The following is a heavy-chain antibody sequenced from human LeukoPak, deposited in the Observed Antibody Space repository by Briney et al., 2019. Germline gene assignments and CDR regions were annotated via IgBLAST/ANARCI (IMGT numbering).Heavy chain of an antibody. D-gene: IGHD1-26*01. V-gene: IGHV3-23*01. CDR1: GFTFSSYT. CDR3: ANLGIVGATPTFDY. CDR2: ISGSGGST. J-gene: IGHJ4*02. Sequence: PGGSLRLSCAASGFTFSSYTMSWVRQAPGKGLEWVSAISGSGGSTYYADSVKGRFTISRDNSKNTLYLQMNSLRAEDTAVYYCANLGIVGATPTFDYWGQGTLVTVSS.